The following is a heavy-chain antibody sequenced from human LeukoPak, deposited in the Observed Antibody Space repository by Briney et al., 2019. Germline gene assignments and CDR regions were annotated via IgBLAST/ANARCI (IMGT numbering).Heavy chain of an antibody. V-gene: IGHV1-69*06. CDR1: GGTFSSYA. Sequence: GASVKVSCEASGGTFSSYAIRWVRQAPGQGLEWMGGIIPIFGTANYAQKFQGRVTMTEDTSTDTAYMELSSLRSEDTAVYYCATVRKVRGVNGEYYFDYWGQGTLVTVSS. D-gene: IGHD3-10*01. J-gene: IGHJ4*02. CDR3: ATVRKVRGVNGEYYFDY. CDR2: IIPIFGTA.